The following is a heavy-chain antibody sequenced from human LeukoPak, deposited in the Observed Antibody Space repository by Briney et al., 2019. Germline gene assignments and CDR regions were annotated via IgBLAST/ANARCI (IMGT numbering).Heavy chain of an antibody. D-gene: IGHD3-22*01. V-gene: IGHV3-23*01. CDR1: GFTFSSYA. CDR3: AKDLAYDSSGLYFGY. Sequence: ESGGSLRLSCAASGFTFSSYAMSWVRQAPGKGLEWVSAISGSGGSTYYADSVKGRFTISRDNSKNTLYLQMNSLRAEDTAVYYCAKDLAYDSSGLYFGYWGQGTLVTVSS. CDR2: ISGSGGST. J-gene: IGHJ4*02.